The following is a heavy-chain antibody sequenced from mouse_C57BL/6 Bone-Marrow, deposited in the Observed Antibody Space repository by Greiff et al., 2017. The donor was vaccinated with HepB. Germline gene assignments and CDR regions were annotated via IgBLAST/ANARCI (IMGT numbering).Heavy chain of an antibody. CDR2: IHPNSGST. CDR1: GYTFTSYW. V-gene: IGHV1-64*01. CDR3: ARYATVVARGDY. D-gene: IGHD1-1*01. Sequence: QVQLQQPGAELVKPGASVKLSCKASGYTFTSYWMHWVKQRPGQGLELIGMIHPNSGSTNYNEKFKSKATLTVDKSSSTAYMQLSSLTSEDSAVYYCARYATVVARGDYWGQGTSVTVSS. J-gene: IGHJ4*01.